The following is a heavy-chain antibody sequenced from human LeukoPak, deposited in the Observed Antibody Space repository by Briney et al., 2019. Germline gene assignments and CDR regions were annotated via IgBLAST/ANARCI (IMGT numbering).Heavy chain of an antibody. CDR2: IYYSGGN. CDR3: ARGPYYFDS. CDR1: GGSISSSGYY. V-gene: IGHV4-39*07. J-gene: IGHJ4*02. Sequence: SETLSLTCTVSGGSISSSGYYWGWIRQPPGKGLEWIGSIYYSGGNYYNPSLNSRVTISVDTSKNQFSLRLSSVTAADTAVYYCARGPYYFDSWGPGTLVTVPS.